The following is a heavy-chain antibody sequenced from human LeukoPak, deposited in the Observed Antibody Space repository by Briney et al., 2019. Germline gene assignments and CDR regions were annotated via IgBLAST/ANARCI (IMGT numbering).Heavy chain of an antibody. J-gene: IGHJ4*02. Sequence: SETLSPTCTVSDDSISDYYRGWIRQPPGKGLEWIGYFHNSGTSTYNPSLKSRVTISADTSKNQFSLKLNSLTTADTAVYYCTRGAGWLIDYWGQGILVTVSS. CDR3: TRGAGWLIDY. D-gene: IGHD3-16*01. CDR2: FHNSGTS. CDR1: DDSISDYY. V-gene: IGHV4-59*01.